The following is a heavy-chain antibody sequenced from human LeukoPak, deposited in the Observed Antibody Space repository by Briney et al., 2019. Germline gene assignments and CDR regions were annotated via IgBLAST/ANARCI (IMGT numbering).Heavy chain of an antibody. CDR1: GGSINSYY. Sequence: SETLSLTCTVSGGSINSYYWGWIRQSPGKGPEWIGWSYHRGSTSYNPSLKSRVAISVDTSKNQFSLNLNSVTAADTAVYYCTRDRELGYWGQGALVIVSS. CDR2: SYHRGST. V-gene: IGHV4-59*01. CDR3: TRDRELGY. J-gene: IGHJ4*02. D-gene: IGHD1-1*01.